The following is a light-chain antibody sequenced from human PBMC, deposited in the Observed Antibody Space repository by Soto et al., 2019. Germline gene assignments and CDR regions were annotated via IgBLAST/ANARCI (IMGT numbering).Light chain of an antibody. J-gene: IGLJ2*01. CDR3: QVWDSSSEVV. V-gene: IGLV3-21*02. CDR2: DDS. CDR1: NIGSKS. Sequence: SYELTQPPSVSVAPGQTARITCGGNNIGSKSVHWYQQKPGQAPVAVVYDDSDRPSGIPDRFSGSNSGSTATLTITRVEAGDEADYYCQVWDSSSEVVFGGGTQLTVL.